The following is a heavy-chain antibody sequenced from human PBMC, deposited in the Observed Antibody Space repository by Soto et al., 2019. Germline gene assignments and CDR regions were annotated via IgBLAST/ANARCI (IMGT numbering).Heavy chain of an antibody. J-gene: IGHJ4*02. CDR2: VYSGGTT. CDR1: GFTVSTYY. D-gene: IGHD3-10*01. Sequence: EVQLVESGGGLVQPGGSLRLSCAASGFTVSTYYMNWVRQAPGEGLEWVSVVYSGGTTYYADSVRGRFTISRDNSKSTLFLQINVLRAEDTAVYYCARGRSASSDFDSWGQGTLVTVSS. V-gene: IGHV3-66*01. CDR3: ARGRSASSDFDS.